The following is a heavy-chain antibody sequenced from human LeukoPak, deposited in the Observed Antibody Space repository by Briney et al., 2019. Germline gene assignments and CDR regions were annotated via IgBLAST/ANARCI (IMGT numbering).Heavy chain of an antibody. Sequence: SVKVSCKASGGTFSNYAISWVRQAPGRGLQWMGGIIPILGTANYAQKFQARVTITADESTNTAYMELSTLRFEDTAVYYCARRDVLTGHGWFDPWGQGTRVTVSS. CDR1: GGTFSNYA. J-gene: IGHJ5*02. D-gene: IGHD3-9*01. V-gene: IGHV1-69*13. CDR2: IIPILGTA. CDR3: ARRDVLTGHGWFDP.